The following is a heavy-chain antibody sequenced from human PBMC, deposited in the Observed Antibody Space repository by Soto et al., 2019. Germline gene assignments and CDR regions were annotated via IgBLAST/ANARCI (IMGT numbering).Heavy chain of an antibody. V-gene: IGHV1-69*06. Sequence: SVKDSCKASGGTFSSYAISWVRQAPGQGLEWMGGIIPIFGTANYAQRFQGRVTITADKSTSTAYMELSSLRSEDTAVYYCARMSTPVSRGMDVWGQGTTVTVSS. CDR1: GGTFSSYA. CDR3: ARMSTPVSRGMDV. D-gene: IGHD2-15*01. J-gene: IGHJ6*02. CDR2: IIPIFGTA.